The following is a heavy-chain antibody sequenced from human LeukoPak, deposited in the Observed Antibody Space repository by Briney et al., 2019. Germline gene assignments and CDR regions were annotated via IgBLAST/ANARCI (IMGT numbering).Heavy chain of an antibody. V-gene: IGHV3-72*01. Sequence: PGGSLRLSCAASGFTFSDHYMDWVRQAPGKGLEWVGRTRNKANDYTTEYAASVKDRCTMSRDDSKNSVYLQMNSLKTEDTAVYYCTRVGNSGGYYNPLDYWGQGTLVTVSS. CDR1: GFTFSDHY. CDR2: TRNKANDYTT. CDR3: TRVGNSGGYYNPLDY. D-gene: IGHD3-22*01. J-gene: IGHJ4*02.